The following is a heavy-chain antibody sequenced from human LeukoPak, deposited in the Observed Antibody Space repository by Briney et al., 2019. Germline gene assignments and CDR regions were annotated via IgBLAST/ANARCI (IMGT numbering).Heavy chain of an antibody. V-gene: IGHV3-64D*06. Sequence: GGSLRLSCAASGFTFSSYNMNWVRQAPGKGLEYVSGINNNGDSTYYSDSVKARLTISRDNSKNTLFLQMASLRAEDTAVYYCVKTMMTFGGVIRTDAFDIWGQGTMVIVSS. CDR1: GFTFSSYN. J-gene: IGHJ3*02. CDR3: VKTMMTFGGVIRTDAFDI. CDR2: INNNGDST. D-gene: IGHD3-16*01.